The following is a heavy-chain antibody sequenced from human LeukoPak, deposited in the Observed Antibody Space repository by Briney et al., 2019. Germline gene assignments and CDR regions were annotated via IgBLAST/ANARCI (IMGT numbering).Heavy chain of an antibody. CDR3: ATYANGDVDY. CDR2: INPSGGST. V-gene: IGHV1-46*01. J-gene: IGHJ4*02. CDR1: GYTLTSYY. D-gene: IGHD4-17*01. Sequence: ASVKVSCKASGYTLTSYYMHWVRQAPGQGLEWMGIINPSGGSTSYAQKFQGRVTMTRDTSTSTVYMELSSLRSEDTAAYYCATYANGDVDYWGQGTLVTVSS.